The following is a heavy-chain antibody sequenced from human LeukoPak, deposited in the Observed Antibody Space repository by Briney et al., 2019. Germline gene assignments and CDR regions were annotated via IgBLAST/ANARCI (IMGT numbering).Heavy chain of an antibody. Sequence: PSETLSLTCTVSGGSISSSSYYWGWIRQPPGKGLEWIGSIYYSGSTYYNPSLKSRVTISVDTSKNQFSLKLSSVTAADTAVYYCARADGDYYFDYWGQGTLVTVSS. V-gene: IGHV4-39*07. J-gene: IGHJ4*02. CDR2: IYYSGST. CDR1: GGSISSSSYY. CDR3: ARADGDYYFDY. D-gene: IGHD4-17*01.